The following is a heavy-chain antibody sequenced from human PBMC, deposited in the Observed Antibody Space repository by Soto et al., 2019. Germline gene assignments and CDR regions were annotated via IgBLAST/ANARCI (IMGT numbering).Heavy chain of an antibody. CDR1: GCTFSSYA. D-gene: IGHD1-26*01. CDR2: IIPIFGTA. J-gene: IGHJ4*02. CDR3: ARDNLGSYWPFDY. Sequence: SVKVSCKASGCTFSSYAISWVRQAPGQGLEWMGGIIPIFGTANYAQKFQGRVTITADESTSTAYMELSSLRSEDTAVYYCARDNLGSYWPFDYWGQGTLVTVSS. V-gene: IGHV1-69*13.